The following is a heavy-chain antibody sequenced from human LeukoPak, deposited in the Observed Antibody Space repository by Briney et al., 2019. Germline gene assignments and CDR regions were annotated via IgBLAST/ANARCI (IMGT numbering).Heavy chain of an antibody. V-gene: IGHV3-11*03. CDR1: GFTFSDYY. D-gene: IGHD3-9*01. Sequence: MPGGSLRLSCAASGFTFSDYYMSWIRQAPGKGLEWVSYISSSSSYTNYADSVKGRFTISRDNSKNTLYLQMNSLRAEDTAVYYCAKGGPGYLPTYWGQGTLVTVSS. CDR2: ISSSSSYT. J-gene: IGHJ4*02. CDR3: AKGGPGYLPTY.